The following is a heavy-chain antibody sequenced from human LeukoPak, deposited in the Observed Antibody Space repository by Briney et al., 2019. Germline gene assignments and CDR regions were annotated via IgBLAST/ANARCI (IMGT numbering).Heavy chain of an antibody. CDR3: ARGVWFDP. Sequence: SETLSLTCTVSGGSITSSSYYWGWIRQPPGKGLEWIASIYYSGSTYYNPSLKSRVTISVDTSKNQFSLKLSSVTAADTAVYYCARGVWFDPWGQGTLVTVSS. V-gene: IGHV4-39*07. J-gene: IGHJ5*02. CDR1: GGSITSSSYY. CDR2: IYYSGST.